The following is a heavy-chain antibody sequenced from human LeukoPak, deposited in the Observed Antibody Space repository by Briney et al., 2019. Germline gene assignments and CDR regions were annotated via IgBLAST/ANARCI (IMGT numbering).Heavy chain of an antibody. Sequence: SETLSLTCTVSGGSISSGDCYWSWLRQPPGKGLEGVGYIYYSGSTYYNPSRKSRVTISVDTSKNQFSLKLSSVTVADTAVYYCATKKLDCSSTSCYPRYFASWGQGTLVTVSS. J-gene: IGHJ4*02. V-gene: IGHV4-30-4*08. CDR3: ATKKLDCSSTSCYPRYFAS. CDR2: IYYSGST. D-gene: IGHD2-2*01. CDR1: GGSISSGDCY.